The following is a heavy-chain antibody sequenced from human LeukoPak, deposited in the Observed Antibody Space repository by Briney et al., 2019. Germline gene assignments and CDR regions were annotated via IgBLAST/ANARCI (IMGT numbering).Heavy chain of an antibody. CDR1: GFSFSTYW. V-gene: IGHV3-7*03. CDR2: IKRDGSEL. CDR3: AKGTTGSSTALNYFDY. Sequence: GGSLRLSCAASGFSFSTYWMSWVRQAPGKGLEWVANIKRDGSELSYVGSVKGRFTISRDNAKNSLYLQMNSLRAEDTALYYCAKGTTGSSTALNYFDYWGQGTLVTVSS. D-gene: IGHD6-13*01. J-gene: IGHJ4*02.